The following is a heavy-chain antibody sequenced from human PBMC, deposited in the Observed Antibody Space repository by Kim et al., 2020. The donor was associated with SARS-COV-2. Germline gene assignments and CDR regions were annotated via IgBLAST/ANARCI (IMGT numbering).Heavy chain of an antibody. CDR1: GFTFGDYA. CDR2: IRTKPNGGTA. Sequence: GGSLRLSCTASGFTFGDYAMNWVRQAPGKGLEWVGFIRTKPNGGTAEYAASVKGRFSISRDDSKSIAYLQMNGLETEDTAVYYCTRVISYFDSWGQGTLV. V-gene: IGHV3-49*04. J-gene: IGHJ4*02. D-gene: IGHD2-21*01. CDR3: TRVISYFDS.